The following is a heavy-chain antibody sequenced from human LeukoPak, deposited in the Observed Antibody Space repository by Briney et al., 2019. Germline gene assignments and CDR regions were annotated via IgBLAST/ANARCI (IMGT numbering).Heavy chain of an antibody. J-gene: IGHJ4*02. CDR2: ISASGGST. CDR3: AIERGGMSTWLFLHDY. CDR1: GFTFSSYA. D-gene: IGHD5-24*01. Sequence: GGSLRLSCAASGFTFSSYAMSWVRQAPGKGLDWVAAISASGGSTYYPDSVKGRFTISRDNSKNTLYLQMNSLRAEDTAVYYCAIERGGMSTWLFLHDYWGQGTLVTVSS. V-gene: IGHV3-23*01.